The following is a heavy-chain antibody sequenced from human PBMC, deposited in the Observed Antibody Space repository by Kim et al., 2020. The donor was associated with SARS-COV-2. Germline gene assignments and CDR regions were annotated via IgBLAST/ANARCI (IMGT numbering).Heavy chain of an antibody. CDR1: GFTFSSSA. CDR2: IKSGGSST. D-gene: IGHD6-13*01. CDR3: VMQCCSWYIDY. J-gene: IGHJ4*01. V-gene: IGHV3-23*03. Sequence: GGSLRLSCAASGFTFSSSAMNWVRQAPGKGLEWVALIKSGGSSTSFDYSVAGSVTITSARYENTKYLQLHSHCVENNATAVCDCVMQCCSWYIDY.